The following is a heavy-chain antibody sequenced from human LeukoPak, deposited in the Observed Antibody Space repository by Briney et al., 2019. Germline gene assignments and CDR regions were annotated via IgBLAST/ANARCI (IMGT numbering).Heavy chain of an antibody. D-gene: IGHD4-17*01. J-gene: IGHJ3*02. V-gene: IGHV4-4*07. CDR1: GGSISSYY. CDR3: AKDFFYDYGDYEDAFDI. Sequence: SETLSLTCTVSGGSISSYYWSWIRQPAGKGLEWIGRIYTSGSTNYNPSLKSRVTMSVDTSKNQFSLKLSSVTAADTAVYYCAKDFFYDYGDYEDAFDIWGQGTMVTVSS. CDR2: IYTSGST.